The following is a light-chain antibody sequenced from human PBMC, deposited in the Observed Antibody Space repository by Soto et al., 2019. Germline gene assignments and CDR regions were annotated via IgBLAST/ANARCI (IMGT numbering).Light chain of an antibody. Sequence: EIVLTQSPATLSLSPGERATLSCRASQSVTNSYLAWYQHKPGQAPRLLIYGTSSRATGIPARFSGSGSGTEFTLTISSLQSEDFAVYYCQQYNNWPPITFGQGTRLEIK. J-gene: IGKJ5*01. CDR2: GTS. CDR3: QQYNNWPPIT. CDR1: QSVTNSY. V-gene: IGKV3D-15*01.